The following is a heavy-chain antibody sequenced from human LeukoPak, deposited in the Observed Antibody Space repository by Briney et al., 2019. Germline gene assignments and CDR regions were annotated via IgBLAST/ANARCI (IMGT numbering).Heavy chain of an antibody. CDR2: IKQDGSEK. J-gene: IGHJ4*02. V-gene: IGHV3-7*01. CDR3: ARDHSSGYYGY. Sequence: GGSLRLSCAASGFTFSNYWMSWVRQAPGKGLEWVANIKQDGSEKYYVDSVKGRFTISRDNAKNSLYLQMNSLRAEDTAVYYCARDHSSGYYGYWGQGTLVTVSS. CDR1: GFTFSNYW. D-gene: IGHD3-22*01.